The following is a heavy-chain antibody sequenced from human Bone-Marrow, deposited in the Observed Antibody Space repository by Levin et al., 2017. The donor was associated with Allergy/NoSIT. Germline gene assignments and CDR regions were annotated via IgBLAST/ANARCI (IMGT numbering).Heavy chain of an antibody. CDR1: GFSFNTYN. V-gene: IGHV3-30*02. CDR2: IRYDGTKK. D-gene: IGHD3-10*01. J-gene: IGHJ4*02. Sequence: QSGGSLRLSCAASGFSFNTYNMHWVRQAPGKGLEWVALIRYDGTKKYYADPVKGRFTVSRDDSKNTLYLQMNSLTTEDTAVYYCAKATDPYTRGRRVFDCWGQGTLVTVSS. CDR3: AKATDPYTRGRRVFDC.